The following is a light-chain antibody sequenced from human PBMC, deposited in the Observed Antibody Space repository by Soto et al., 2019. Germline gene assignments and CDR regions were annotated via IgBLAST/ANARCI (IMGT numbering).Light chain of an antibody. J-gene: IGKJ1*01. Sequence: EIVLTQSPGTLSLSPGEGATLSCRASQSVSTNFFAWYQQKPGQAPRLLIYGASTRATGIPDRFRGSGSGTDFTLTISRLEPEDFAVYYCQQYGRTSWTFGQGIKVDIK. CDR1: QSVSTNF. V-gene: IGKV3-20*01. CDR3: QQYGRTSWT. CDR2: GAS.